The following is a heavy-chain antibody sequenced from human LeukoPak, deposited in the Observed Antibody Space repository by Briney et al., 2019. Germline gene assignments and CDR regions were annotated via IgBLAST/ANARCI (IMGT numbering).Heavy chain of an antibody. CDR1: GGTFSSYA. CDR2: IIPMFATA. CDR3: ARDQDNSGTDY. Sequence: SVKVSCKASGGTFSSYAITWVRQAPGQGLEWMGGIIPMFATANYAQKFQGRVTITADESTTTTYMELSSLRSEDTAVYYCARDQDNSGTDYWGQGTLVTVSS. D-gene: IGHD6-19*01. J-gene: IGHJ4*02. V-gene: IGHV1-69*01.